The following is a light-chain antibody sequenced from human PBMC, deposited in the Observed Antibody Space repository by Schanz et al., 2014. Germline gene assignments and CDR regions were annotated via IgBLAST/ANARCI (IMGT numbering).Light chain of an antibody. Sequence: QSALTQPPSASGSPGQSVTISCTGTSSDVGGYNYVSWYQQHPGKAPKLMIYGINKRPSGVPDRFSGSKSGNTASLTVSGLQAEDEADYYCSSYAGSNNLVFGGGTKLTVL. V-gene: IGLV2-8*01. CDR3: SSYAGSNNLV. CDR1: SSDVGGYNY. J-gene: IGLJ2*01. CDR2: GIN.